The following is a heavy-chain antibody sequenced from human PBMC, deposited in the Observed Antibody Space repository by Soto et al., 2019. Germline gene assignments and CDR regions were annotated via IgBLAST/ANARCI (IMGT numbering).Heavy chain of an antibody. Sequence: EVQLVESGGGLVQPGESLKLSCAVSGFTFSGSAMHWVRQASGKGLEWVGRIRSKANNYATAYAASVKARFTISRDDSKNTAYLQMNSLKSEDTAVYYCTRGYGDYVRDYWGQGTLVTVSS. D-gene: IGHD4-17*01. CDR2: IRSKANNYAT. V-gene: IGHV3-73*01. J-gene: IGHJ4*02. CDR3: TRGYGDYVRDY. CDR1: GFTFSGSA.